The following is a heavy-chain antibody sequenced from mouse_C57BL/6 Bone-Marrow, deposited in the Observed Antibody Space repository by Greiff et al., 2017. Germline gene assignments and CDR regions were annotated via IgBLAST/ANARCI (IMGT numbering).Heavy chain of an antibody. CDR2: INPTNGGT. CDR3: SRDYAYAMDY. Sequence: VQLKQSGPELVKPGASVKIPCKASGYTFTDYNMDWVKQSHGKSLEWIGDINPTNGGTIYNQKFKGKATLTVDKSSSTAYMELRSLTSEDTAVYYCSRDYAYAMDYWGQGTSVTVSS. CDR1: GYTFTDYN. J-gene: IGHJ4*01. V-gene: IGHV1-18*01. D-gene: IGHD2-4*01.